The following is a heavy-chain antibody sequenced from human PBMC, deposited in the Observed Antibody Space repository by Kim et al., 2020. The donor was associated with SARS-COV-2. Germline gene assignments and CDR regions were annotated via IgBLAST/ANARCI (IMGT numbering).Heavy chain of an antibody. CDR3: ARGYSGY. V-gene: IGHV1-2*02. D-gene: IGHD5-12*01. Sequence: RGGTNYAQKFPGRVTMTRDTSISTAYMELSRLRSDDTAVYYCARGYSGYWGQGTLVTVSS. CDR2: RGGT. J-gene: IGHJ4*02.